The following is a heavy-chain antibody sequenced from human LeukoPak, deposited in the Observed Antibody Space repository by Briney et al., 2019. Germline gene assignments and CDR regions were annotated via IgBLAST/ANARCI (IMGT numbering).Heavy chain of an antibody. CDR2: MNPKSGNT. V-gene: IGHV1-8*03. CDR1: GYTFSTYE. Sequence: GASVKVSCTASGYTFSTYEINWVRQTSGQGLEWMGWMNPKSGNTNYAQKFQGRVTFRRNTTINTAYMELSGLRSEDTAVYYCARGIVQMNLLRFYMDVWGKGTTVSVSS. CDR3: ARGIVQMNLLRFYMDV. D-gene: IGHD3-3*01. J-gene: IGHJ6*03.